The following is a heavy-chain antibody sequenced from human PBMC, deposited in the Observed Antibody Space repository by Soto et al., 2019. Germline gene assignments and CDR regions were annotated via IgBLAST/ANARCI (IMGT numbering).Heavy chain of an antibody. D-gene: IGHD3-9*01. CDR1: GGSFSGYY. V-gene: IGHV4-34*01. Sequence: QVQLQQWGAGLLKPSETLSLTCAVYGGSFSGYYWSWIRQPPGKGLEWIGEINHSGSTNYNPSLNSRVTISVDQSKNQFSLKLSSVTAADKAVYYCARWDILTGFPGMDVWGKGTTVTVSS. CDR2: INHSGST. J-gene: IGHJ6*03. CDR3: ARWDILTGFPGMDV.